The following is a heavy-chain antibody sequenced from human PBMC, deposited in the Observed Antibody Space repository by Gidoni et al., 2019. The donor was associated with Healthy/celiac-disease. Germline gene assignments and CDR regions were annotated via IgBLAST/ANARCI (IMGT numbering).Heavy chain of an antibody. V-gene: IGHV5-51*01. J-gene: IGHJ4*02. CDR3: ARLEASYGFPVDY. D-gene: IGHD5-18*01. Sequence: VQLVQSGPELHKPWDSLKISCKCSRYRFTTYWIGGVRQMPGKGLEWMGIIHPGDSDTRYSPSFQGKVTISADKSISTAYLQWSSLKASDTAMYYCARLEASYGFPVDYGGQGTLVTVSS. CDR1: RYRFTTYW. CDR2: IHPGDSDT.